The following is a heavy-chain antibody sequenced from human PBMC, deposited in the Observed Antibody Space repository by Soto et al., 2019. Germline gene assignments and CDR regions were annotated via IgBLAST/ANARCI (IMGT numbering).Heavy chain of an antibody. CDR1: GFSFGSYA. D-gene: IGHD3-3*01. J-gene: IGHJ4*02. CDR2: ISGSDGKT. CDR3: ARWSYLDY. Sequence: CAASGFSFGSYALSWVRQAPGKGLEWVSTISGSDGKTFYADSVKGRFSISRDTSQSTLYLQMNSLRADDTAMYYCARWSYLDYWGQGTRVTVSS. V-gene: IGHV3-23*01.